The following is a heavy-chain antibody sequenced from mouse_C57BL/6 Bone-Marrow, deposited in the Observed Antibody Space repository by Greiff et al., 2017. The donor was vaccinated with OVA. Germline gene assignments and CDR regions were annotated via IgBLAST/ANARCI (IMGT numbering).Heavy chain of an antibody. V-gene: IGHV2-2*01. CDR2: IWSGGST. CDR1: GFSFTSYG. J-gene: IGHJ2*01. D-gene: IGHD2-5*01. CDR3: ARNFNYSNYDFDY. Sequence: VQVVESGPGLVQPSQSLSITCTVSGFSFTSYGVHWVRQSPGKGLEWLGVIWSGGSTDYNAAFISRLSISKDNSKSQVFFKMNSLQADDTAIYYCARNFNYSNYDFDYWGQGTTLTVSS.